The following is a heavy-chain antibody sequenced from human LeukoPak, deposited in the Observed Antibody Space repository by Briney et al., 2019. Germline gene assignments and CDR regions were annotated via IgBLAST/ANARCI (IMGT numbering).Heavy chain of an antibody. V-gene: IGHV1-18*01. Sequence: ASVKVSCKASGYTFTSYGISWVRQAPGQGLEWMGWISAYNGNTNYAQKFQGRVTITRNTSISTAYMELSSLRSEDTAVYYCARKYQLPLGHNWFDPWGQGTLVTVSS. CDR2: ISAYNGNT. D-gene: IGHD2-2*01. CDR3: ARKYQLPLGHNWFDP. CDR1: GYTFTSYG. J-gene: IGHJ5*02.